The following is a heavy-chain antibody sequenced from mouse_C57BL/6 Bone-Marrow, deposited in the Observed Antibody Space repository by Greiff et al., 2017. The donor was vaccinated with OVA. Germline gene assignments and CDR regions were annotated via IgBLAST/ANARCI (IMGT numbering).Heavy chain of an antibody. Sequence: VQLQQSGAELAKPGASVKLSCKASGYTFTSYWMHWVKQRPGQGLEWIGYINPSSGYTKYNEKFKDKATVTADKSSSTAYMQLSSLTYEDSAVYYCEGWGRGLAYWDQGKVITVSA. J-gene: IGHJ3*01. V-gene: IGHV1-7*01. CDR1: GYTFTSYW. D-gene: IGHD3-3*01. CDR3: EGWGRGLAY. CDR2: INPSSGYT.